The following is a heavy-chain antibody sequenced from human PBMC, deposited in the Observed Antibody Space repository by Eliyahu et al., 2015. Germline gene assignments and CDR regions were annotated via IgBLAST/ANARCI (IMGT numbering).Heavy chain of an antibody. CDR2: INPNSGGT. V-gene: IGHV1-2*06. J-gene: IGHJ4*02. CDR1: GYPFTGYY. CDR3: ARDLKIFGVVTLDY. Sequence: QVQLVQSGAEVKKPGASVKVXCKASGYPFTGYYMHWVRQAPGQGLEWMGRINPNSGGTNYAQKFQGRVTMTRDTSISTAYMELSRLRSDDTAVYYCARDLKIFGVVTLDYWGQGTLVTVSS. D-gene: IGHD3-3*01.